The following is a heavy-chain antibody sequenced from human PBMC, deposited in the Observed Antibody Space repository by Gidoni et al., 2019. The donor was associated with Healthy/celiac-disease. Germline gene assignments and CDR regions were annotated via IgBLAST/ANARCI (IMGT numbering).Heavy chain of an antibody. D-gene: IGHD3-22*01. Sequence: QLQLQESGPGLVKPSETLSLTCTVSGGSISSSSYYWGWIRQPPGKGLEWIGSIYYSGSTYYNPSLKSRVTISVDTSKNQFSLKLSSVTAADTAVYYCARESARYYYDSSAPFGHWGQGTLVTVSS. CDR1: GGSISSSSYY. CDR2: IYYSGST. V-gene: IGHV4-39*02. J-gene: IGHJ4*02. CDR3: ARESARYYYDSSAPFGH.